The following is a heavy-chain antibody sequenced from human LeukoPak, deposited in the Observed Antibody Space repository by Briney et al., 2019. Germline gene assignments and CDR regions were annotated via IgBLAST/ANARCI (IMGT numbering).Heavy chain of an antibody. J-gene: IGHJ4*02. Sequence: GGSLRLSCAASGFTFSSYAMSWVRQAPGKGLEWVSAISGSGGSTYYADSVRGRFTISRDNSKNTLYLQMNSLRAEDTAVYYCAKAAGTNDYGDFVFDYWGQGTLVTVSS. D-gene: IGHD4-17*01. CDR2: ISGSGGST. CDR1: GFTFSSYA. CDR3: AKAAGTNDYGDFVFDY. V-gene: IGHV3-23*01.